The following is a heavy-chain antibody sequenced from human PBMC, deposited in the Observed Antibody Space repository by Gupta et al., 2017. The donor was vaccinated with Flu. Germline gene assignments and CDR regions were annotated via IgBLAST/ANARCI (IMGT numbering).Heavy chain of an antibody. CDR3: ARGKGFCSGGTCHSDYYYGLDV. CDR2: IVPLFETP. J-gene: IGHJ6*02. Sequence: RQAPGQGLEWLGGIVPLFETPNYAQKFQGRFTITADGSTNTIYMELRSLNSADTAIYYCARGKGFCSGGTCHSDYYYGLDVWGQGTTVAVSS. D-gene: IGHD2-15*01. V-gene: IGHV1-69*01.